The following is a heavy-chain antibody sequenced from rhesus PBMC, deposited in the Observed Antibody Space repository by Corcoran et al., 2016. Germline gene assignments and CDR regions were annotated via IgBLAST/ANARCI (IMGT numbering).Heavy chain of an antibody. Sequence: QVQLQESGPGLVKPSETLSLTCAVSGYSISRGYYWSWIRPPPGKGLEWIGYITYSGSTSYHPSLKSRVTISRDTSKNQFSLKLSSVTAADTAVYYCARTRIAAAGLLDHWGQGVLVTVSS. CDR3: ARTRIAAAGLLDH. J-gene: IGHJ4*01. V-gene: IGHV4-122*02. CDR2: ITYSGST. D-gene: IGHD6S26*01. CDR1: GYSISRGYY.